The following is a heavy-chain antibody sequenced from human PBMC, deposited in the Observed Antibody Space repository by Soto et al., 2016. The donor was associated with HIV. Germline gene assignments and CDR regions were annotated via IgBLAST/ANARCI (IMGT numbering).Heavy chain of an antibody. CDR2: INPNSGGT. J-gene: IGHJ3*02. CDR1: GYTFTDYY. CDR3: AIQRSGSSAPAFDI. D-gene: IGHD3-3*01. Sequence: QVQLVQSGAEVKKPGASVKVSCKASGYTFTDYYMHWVRQAPGQGLEWMGWINPNSGGTKYAQKFQGRVTMTRDTSISTAYMQPSRLRSDDTAVYYCAIQRSGSSAPAFDIWGQGTMVTVSS. V-gene: IGHV1-2*02.